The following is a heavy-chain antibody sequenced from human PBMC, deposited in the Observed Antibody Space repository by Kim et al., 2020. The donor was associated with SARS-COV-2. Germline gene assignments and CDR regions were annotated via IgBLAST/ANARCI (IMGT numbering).Heavy chain of an antibody. V-gene: IGHV1-2*02. CDR3: SYSGYGFYYFDY. Sequence: ASVKVSCKASGYTFTGYYMHWVRQAPGQGLEWMGWINPNSGGTNYAQKFQGRVTMTRDTSISTAYMELSRLRSDDTAVYYCSYSGYGFYYFDYWGQGTLVTVSS. CDR1: GYTFTGYY. CDR2: INPNSGGT. D-gene: IGHD5-12*01. J-gene: IGHJ4*02.